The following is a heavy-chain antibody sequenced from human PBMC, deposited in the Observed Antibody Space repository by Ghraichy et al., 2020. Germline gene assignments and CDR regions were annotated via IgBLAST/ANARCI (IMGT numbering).Heavy chain of an antibody. D-gene: IGHD6-6*01. CDR1: GGSFSGYY. V-gene: IGHV4-34*01. CDR3: ARGRANIAARLGIGYWFDP. CDR2: INHSGST. Sequence: SETLSLTCAVYGGSFSGYYWSWIRQPPGKGLEWIGEINHSGSTNYNPSLKSRVTISVDTSKNQFSLKLSSVTAADTAVYYCARGRANIAARLGIGYWFDPWGQGTLVTVSS. J-gene: IGHJ5*02.